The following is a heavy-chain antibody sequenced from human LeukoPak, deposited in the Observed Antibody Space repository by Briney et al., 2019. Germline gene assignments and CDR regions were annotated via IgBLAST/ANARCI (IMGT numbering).Heavy chain of an antibody. V-gene: IGHV4-59*08. J-gene: IGHJ4*02. Sequence: SETLSLTCTVSGGSMRSYYWSWIRQPPGKGLELIGYVYYSGTANYNPSLESRVNILVDTSKNQFYLNLRSVTAADTAVYYCARTKSGWYYSDYWGQGTLVSVSS. D-gene: IGHD6-19*01. CDR3: ARTKSGWYYSDY. CDR2: VYYSGTA. CDR1: GGSMRSYY.